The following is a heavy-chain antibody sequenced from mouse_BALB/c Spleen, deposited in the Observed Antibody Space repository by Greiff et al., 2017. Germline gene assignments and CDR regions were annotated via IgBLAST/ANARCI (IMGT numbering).Heavy chain of an antibody. Sequence: EVQLQESGPSLVKPSQTLSLTCSVTGDSITSGYWNWIRKFPGNKLEYMGYISYSGSTYYNPSLKSRISITRDTSKNQYYLQLNSVTTEDTATYYCATFTTATFYAMDYWGQGTSVTVSS. CDR1: GDSITSGY. D-gene: IGHD1-2*01. J-gene: IGHJ4*01. CDR3: ATFTTATFYAMDY. CDR2: ISYSGST. V-gene: IGHV3-8*02.